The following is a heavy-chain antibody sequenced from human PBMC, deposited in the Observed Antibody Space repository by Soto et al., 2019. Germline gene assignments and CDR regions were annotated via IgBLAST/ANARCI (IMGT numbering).Heavy chain of an antibody. CDR2: ITASNGNT. CDR3: ARGASCSSASCYDNFHYGLAV. J-gene: IGHJ6*02. V-gene: IGHV1-18*01. D-gene: IGHD2-2*01. Sequence: ASVEVSCKXSGYTFTNYGITWVRQAPGQGLEWMGWITASNGNTNYAREIQGRLTLTRDTSTSTAYMELRSLRSDDTAVYYCARGASCSSASCYDNFHYGLAVWGQGTTVTVSS. CDR1: GYTFTNYG.